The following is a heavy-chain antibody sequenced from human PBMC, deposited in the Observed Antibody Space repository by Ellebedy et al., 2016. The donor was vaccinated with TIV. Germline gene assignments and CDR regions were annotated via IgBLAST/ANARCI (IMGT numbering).Heavy chain of an antibody. Sequence: SGPTLVXPTQTLTLTCTFSGFSLSTSGVGVGWIRQPPRKALEWLALIYWDDDKRYSPSLKSRLTITKDTSKNQVVLTMTNMDPVDTATYYCAHSKPIVVVPSYYFDYWGQGTLVTVSS. V-gene: IGHV2-5*02. D-gene: IGHD2-2*01. J-gene: IGHJ4*02. CDR2: IYWDDDK. CDR1: GFSLSTSGVG. CDR3: AHSKPIVVVPSYYFDY.